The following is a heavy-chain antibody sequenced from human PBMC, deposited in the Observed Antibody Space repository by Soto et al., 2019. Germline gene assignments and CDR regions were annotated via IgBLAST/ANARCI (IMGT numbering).Heavy chain of an antibody. CDR3: ASLNGDYYYGMDV. D-gene: IGHD4-17*01. CDR1: GVTVSSNY. V-gene: IGHV3-53*04. CDR2: IYSGGST. J-gene: IGHJ6*02. Sequence: GGSLRLSCAGSGVTVSSNYISWGRPAPGKGLEWVSVIYSGGSTYYADSVKGRFTISRHNSKNTLYLQMNSLRAEDKAVYYCASLNGDYYYGMDVWGQGTTVTVSS.